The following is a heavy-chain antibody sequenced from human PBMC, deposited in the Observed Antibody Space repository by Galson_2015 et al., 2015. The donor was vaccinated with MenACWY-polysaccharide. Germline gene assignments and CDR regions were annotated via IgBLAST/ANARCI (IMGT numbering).Heavy chain of an antibody. CDR3: ARGHNRGYSYGLYYYYYGMDV. CDR1: GFTFSSYG. CDR2: IWYDGSNK. Sequence: SLRLSCAASGFTFSSYGMHWVRQAPGKGLEWVAVIWYDGSNKYYADSVKGRFTISRDNSKNTLYLQMNSLRAEDTAVYYCARGHNRGYSYGLYYYYYGMDVWGQGTTVTVSS. J-gene: IGHJ6*02. D-gene: IGHD5-18*01. V-gene: IGHV3-33*01.